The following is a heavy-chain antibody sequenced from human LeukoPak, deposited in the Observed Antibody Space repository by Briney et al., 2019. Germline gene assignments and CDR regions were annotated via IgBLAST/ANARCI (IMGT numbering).Heavy chain of an antibody. J-gene: IGHJ4*02. V-gene: IGHV3-33*01. CDR2: IWYDGSNK. CDR3: ARDLRVHYYDSSGNYFDY. CDR1: GFTFSTYG. D-gene: IGHD3-22*01. Sequence: GGSLRLSCAASGFTFSTYGMHWVRQAPGQGLEWGAVIWYDGSNKSYADSVKGRFTISRDNSKNTLYLQMNTLRAEDTAVYFCARDLRVHYYDSSGNYFDYWGQGTLVTVSS.